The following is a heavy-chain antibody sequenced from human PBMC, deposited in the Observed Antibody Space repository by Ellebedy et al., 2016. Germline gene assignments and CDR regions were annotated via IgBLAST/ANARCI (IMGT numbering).Heavy chain of an antibody. V-gene: IGHV3-23*01. J-gene: IGHJ2*01. D-gene: IGHD4-23*01. CDR1: GFTFSSYA. CDR3: ARGGYGGNSFRFDL. CDR2: ISGSGGST. Sequence: GESLKISCAASGFTFSSYAMSWVRQAPGKGLEWVSAISGSGGSTYYADSVKGRFTISRDNSKNTLYLQMNSLRAEDTAVYYCARGGYGGNSFRFDLWGRGTLVTVSS.